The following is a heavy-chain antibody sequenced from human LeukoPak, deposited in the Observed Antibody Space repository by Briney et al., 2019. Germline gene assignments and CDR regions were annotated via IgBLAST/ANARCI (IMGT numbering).Heavy chain of an antibody. CDR3: ARGSGIVVVPAATDY. Sequence: GASVKVSCKASGYTFTSYHMHWVRQAPGQGLEWMGWISAYNGNTNYAQKLQGRVTMTTDTSTSTAYMELRSLRSDDTAVYYCARGSGIVVVPAATDYWGQGTLVTVSS. CDR2: ISAYNGNT. D-gene: IGHD2-2*01. V-gene: IGHV1-18*04. CDR1: GYTFTSYH. J-gene: IGHJ4*02.